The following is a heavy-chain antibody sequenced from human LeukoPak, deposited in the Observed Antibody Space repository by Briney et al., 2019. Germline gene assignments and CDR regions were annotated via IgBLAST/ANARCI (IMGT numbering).Heavy chain of an antibody. Sequence: GASVKVSCKVSGYTLTELSMHWVRQAPGKGLVWMGGFDPEDGETIYAQEFQGRVTMTEDTSTDTAYMELSSLRSEDTAVYYCATGILEWSYTIYWGQGTLVTVSS. D-gene: IGHD3-3*01. CDR2: FDPEDGET. J-gene: IGHJ4*02. V-gene: IGHV1-24*01. CDR1: GYTLTELS. CDR3: ATGILEWSYTIY.